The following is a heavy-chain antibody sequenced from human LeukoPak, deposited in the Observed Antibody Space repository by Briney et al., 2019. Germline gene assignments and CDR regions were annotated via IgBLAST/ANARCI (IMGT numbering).Heavy chain of an antibody. CDR3: VKVGYGSGTWGWFDP. Sequence: SETLSLTCTVTGASITGHHWSWIRQPPGKGLECIGYIYPGGSIDYSPSLKSRASISGDSSKNPLSLNLTSVTAADTAMYYCVKVGYGSGTWGWFDPWGQGTLVSVSA. CDR2: IYPGGSI. CDR1: GASITGHH. J-gene: IGHJ5*02. D-gene: IGHD3-10*01. V-gene: IGHV4-59*11.